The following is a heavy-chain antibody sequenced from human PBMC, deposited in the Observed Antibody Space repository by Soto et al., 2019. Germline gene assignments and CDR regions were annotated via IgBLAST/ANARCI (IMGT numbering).Heavy chain of an antibody. CDR3: ARASYYTNWFDP. J-gene: IGHJ5*02. D-gene: IGHD3-10*01. V-gene: IGHV4-30-4*01. CDR1: GGSISSGDYY. CDR2: IYYSGST. Sequence: SGTLTLTCTVSGGSISSGDYYWSCIRQPPGKGLEWIGYIYYSGSTYYNPSLKSRVTISVDTSKNQFSLKLSSVTAADTAVYYCARASYYTNWFDPWGQGTLVTVSS.